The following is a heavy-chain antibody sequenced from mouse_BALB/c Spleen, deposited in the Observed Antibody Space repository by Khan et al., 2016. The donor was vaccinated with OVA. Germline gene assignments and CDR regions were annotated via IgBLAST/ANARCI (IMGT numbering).Heavy chain of an antibody. J-gene: IGHJ2*01. CDR3: ARNREPDYFDY. CDR1: GFSLPSYA. Sequence: QVQLKESGPGLVAPSQSLSITCTVTGFSLPSYAIHWIRQPPGKGLEWLGIIWAGGSTNYNSALMSRLSISKDNSKSQVFLKMNSLQTHDTAMYYCARNREPDYFDYWGQGTTLTVSS. V-gene: IGHV2-9*02. CDR2: IWAGGST.